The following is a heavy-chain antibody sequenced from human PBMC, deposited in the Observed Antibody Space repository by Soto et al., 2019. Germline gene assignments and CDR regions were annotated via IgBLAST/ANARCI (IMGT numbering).Heavy chain of an antibody. Sequence: GASVKVSCKASGYTFTSYGISWVRQAPGQGLEWMGWISAYNGNTNYAQKLQGRVTMTTDTSTSTAYMELRSLRSDDTAVYYCARDLVVVVAATLDYYYGMDVWGQGTTVTVSS. CDR2: ISAYNGNT. D-gene: IGHD2-15*01. CDR1: GYTFTSYG. J-gene: IGHJ6*02. V-gene: IGHV1-18*04. CDR3: ARDLVVVVAATLDYYYGMDV.